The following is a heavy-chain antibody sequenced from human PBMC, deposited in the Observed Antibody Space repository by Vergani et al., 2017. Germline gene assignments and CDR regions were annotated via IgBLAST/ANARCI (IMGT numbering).Heavy chain of an antibody. Sequence: EVQLVESGGGLVPPGRSLRLSCAASGFSFGDYAMTWVRQAPGKGLEWVAFIRNKAYGGTTEYAASVKGRFTISRDNAKNSLFLEMNSLRFEDTAVYFCTKGSVYYHDSAGHGYDPYTGFDLWGQGTLVTVSS. CDR2: IRNKAYGGTT. V-gene: IGHV3-49*04. D-gene: IGHD5-12*01. CDR1: GFSFGDYA. J-gene: IGHJ3*01. CDR3: TKGSVYYHDSAGHGYDPYTGFDL.